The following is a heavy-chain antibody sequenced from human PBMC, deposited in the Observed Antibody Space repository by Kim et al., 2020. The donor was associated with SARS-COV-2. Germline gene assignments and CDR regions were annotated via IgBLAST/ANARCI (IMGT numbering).Heavy chain of an antibody. D-gene: IGHD3-9*01. J-gene: IGHJ6*02. Sequence: ASVKVSCKASGYTFTSYGISWVRQAPGQGLEWMGWISAYNGNTNYAQKLQGRVTMTTDTSTSTAYMELRSLRSDDTAVYYCARDRRLDYDILTGYYSYYYGMDVWGQGTTVTVSS. CDR1: GYTFTSYG. V-gene: IGHV1-18*01. CDR3: ARDRRLDYDILTGYYSYYYGMDV. CDR2: ISAYNGNT.